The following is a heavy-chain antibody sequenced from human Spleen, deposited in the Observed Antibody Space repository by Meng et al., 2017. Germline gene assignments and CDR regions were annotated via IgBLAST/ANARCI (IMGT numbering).Heavy chain of an antibody. CDR1: GYTLSDLC. V-gene: IGHV1-24*01. CDR2: FDPEDGEI. CDR3: LTDSSGFQG. J-gene: IGHJ4*02. Sequence: QVQLVQSGAEVKRPGASVKVSCKVSGYTLSDLCMHWVRQAPGKGLEWLGGFDPEDGEIIYAQKFQGRVTMTEDTSTDTAYMELSSLRSEDTAMYYCLTDSSGFQGWGQGTLVTVSS. D-gene: IGHD3-22*01.